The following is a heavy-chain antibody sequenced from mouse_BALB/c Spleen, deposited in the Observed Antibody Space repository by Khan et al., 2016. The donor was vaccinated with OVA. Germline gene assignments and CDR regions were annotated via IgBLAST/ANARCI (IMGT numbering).Heavy chain of an antibody. J-gene: IGHJ4*01. V-gene: IGHV3-2*02. D-gene: IGHD1-1*01. CDR1: GYSITTNYA. CDR3: ARKNYYGYAVDY. Sequence: EVKLLESGPGLVKPSQSLSLTCTVTGYSITTNYAWDWIRQFPGNKLEWMGYISYSGSTSYNPSLKSRISITRDTSKNHFFLQLNSVTTEDTATYYGARKNYYGYAVDYWGQGTSVTVSS. CDR2: ISYSGST.